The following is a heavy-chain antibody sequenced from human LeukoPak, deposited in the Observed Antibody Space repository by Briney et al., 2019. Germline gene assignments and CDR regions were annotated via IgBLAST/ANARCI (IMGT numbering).Heavy chain of an antibody. J-gene: IGHJ6*03. D-gene: IGHD4-11*01. CDR2: INHSGST. CDR1: GGSFSGYY. V-gene: IGHV4-34*01. Sequence: TSETLSLTCAVYGGSFSGYYWSWIRQPPGKGLEWIGEINHSGSTNYNPSLKSRVTISVDTSKNQFSLKLSSVTAADTAVYYCARGLTTRYYYYYYYMDVWGKGTTVTVSS. CDR3: ARGLTTRYYYYYYYMDV.